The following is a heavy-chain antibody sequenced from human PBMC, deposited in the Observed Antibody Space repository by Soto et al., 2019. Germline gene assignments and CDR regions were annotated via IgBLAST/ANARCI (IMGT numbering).Heavy chain of an antibody. CDR3: ARGPGRNGMDV. J-gene: IGHJ6*02. CDR2: ISSSSSYI. V-gene: IGHV3-21*01. CDR1: GFTFSSYS. Sequence: EVQLVESGGGLVKPGGSLRLSCAASGFTFSSYSMNWVRQAPGKGLEWFSSISSSSSYIYYADSVKGRFTISRDNAKNSLYLQMNSLRAEDTAVYYCARGPGRNGMDVWGQGTTVTVSS. D-gene: IGHD3-10*01.